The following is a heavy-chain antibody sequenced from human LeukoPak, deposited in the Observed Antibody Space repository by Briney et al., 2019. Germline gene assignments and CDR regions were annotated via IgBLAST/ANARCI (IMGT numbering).Heavy chain of an antibody. Sequence: PGGSLRLSCAASGFTFSSYAMSWVRQAPGKGLEWVSAISGSGGSTYYADSVKGRFTISRDNSKNTLYLQMNSLRAEDTAVYYCAKPLYYYYGSGRRGTDFDYWGQGTLVTVSS. CDR2: ISGSGGST. CDR3: AKPLYYYYGSGRRGTDFDY. D-gene: IGHD3-10*01. V-gene: IGHV3-23*01. CDR1: GFTFSSYA. J-gene: IGHJ4*02.